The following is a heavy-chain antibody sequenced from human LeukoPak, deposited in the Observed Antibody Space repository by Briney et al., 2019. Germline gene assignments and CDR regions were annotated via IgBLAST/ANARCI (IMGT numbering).Heavy chain of an antibody. Sequence: GGSLRLSCAASGFSFSDYGTHWVRQAPGKGLEWVAFMQYDGSVIFYADSVKGRFTISRDNSKNTLYLQMNSLRAEDTAVYYCAKLPGGIAAAESYYYYYMDVWGKGTTVTVSS. CDR1: GFSFSDYG. V-gene: IGHV3-30*02. J-gene: IGHJ6*03. D-gene: IGHD6-6*01. CDR2: MQYDGSVI. CDR3: AKLPGGIAAAESYYYYYMDV.